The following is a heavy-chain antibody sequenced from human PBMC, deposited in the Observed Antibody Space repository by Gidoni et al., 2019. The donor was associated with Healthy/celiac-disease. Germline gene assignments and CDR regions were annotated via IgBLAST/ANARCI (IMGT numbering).Heavy chain of an antibody. J-gene: IGHJ6*02. CDR2: ISWNSGSI. Sequence: EVQLVESGGGLVQPGRSLRLSCAASGFTFDDYAMHWVRQAPGKGLEWVSGISWNSGSIGYADSVKGRFTSSRDNAKNSLYLQMNSLRAEDTALYYCARTGPYYYYGMDVWGQGTTVTVSS. CDR3: ARTGPYYYYGMDV. V-gene: IGHV3-9*01. CDR1: GFTFDDYA.